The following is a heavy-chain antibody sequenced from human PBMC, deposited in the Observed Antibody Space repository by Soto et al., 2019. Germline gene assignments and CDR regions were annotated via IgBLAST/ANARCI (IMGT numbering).Heavy chain of an antibody. CDR2: ISWNSGSI. V-gene: IGHV3-9*01. CDR3: AKAPTSNWPNGRFDP. D-gene: IGHD6-13*01. J-gene: IGHJ5*02. CDR1: GFTFADYA. Sequence: VQLVESGGGLVQPGRSLRLSCAASGFTFADYAMHWVRQVPGKGLEWVSGISWNSGSIGYADSVKGRFILSRDNAKNSLYLQMNSLRTDDTALYYCAKAPTSNWPNGRFDPWGQGTLVTVSS.